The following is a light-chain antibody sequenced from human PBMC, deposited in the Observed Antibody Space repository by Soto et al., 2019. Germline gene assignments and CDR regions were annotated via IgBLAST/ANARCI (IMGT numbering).Light chain of an antibody. V-gene: IGLV2-23*02. CDR3: CSYAGSSTSPYV. Sequence: QSVLTQPASVSGSPGQSITISCTGTSSDVGSYNLVSWYQQHPGKAPKLMIYEVSKRPSGVSNRFSGSKSGNTASLTISGLQAEDEADSYCCSYAGSSTSPYVFGTGTKVPVL. CDR1: SSDVGSYNL. J-gene: IGLJ1*01. CDR2: EVS.